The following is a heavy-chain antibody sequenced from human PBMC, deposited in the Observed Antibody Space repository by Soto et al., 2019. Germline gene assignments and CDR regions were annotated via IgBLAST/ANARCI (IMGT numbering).Heavy chain of an antibody. CDR1: GFTFDDYA. CDR2: ISWHSGNI. V-gene: IGHV3-9*01. Sequence: EVQLVESGGGLVQPGRSLRLSCAASGFTFDDYAMHWVRQAPGKGLEWVSVISWHSGNIAYADSVKGRFTISRDNAKNSLYLQMNSLRVDDTAVYYCVKEVDKAAILPSFDHWGQGTLVTVSS. D-gene: IGHD5-18*01. J-gene: IGHJ4*02. CDR3: VKEVDKAAILPSFDH.